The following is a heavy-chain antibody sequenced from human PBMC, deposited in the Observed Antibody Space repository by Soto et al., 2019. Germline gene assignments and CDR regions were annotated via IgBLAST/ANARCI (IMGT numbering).Heavy chain of an antibody. Sequence: SGPTLVNPTQTLTLTCTFSGFSLSTSGVGVGWIRQSPGKALEWLAVIYWDDDKRYSPSLKSRLSITKDTSKNQVVLTMTNMEPVDTATYYCAQKGPEDWPLDYWGQGTLVTVSS. V-gene: IGHV2-5*02. CDR2: IYWDDDK. J-gene: IGHJ4*02. D-gene: IGHD3-9*01. CDR3: AQKGPEDWPLDY. CDR1: GFSLSTSGVG.